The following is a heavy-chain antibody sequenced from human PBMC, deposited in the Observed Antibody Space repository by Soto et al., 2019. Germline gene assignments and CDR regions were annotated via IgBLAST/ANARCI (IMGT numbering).Heavy chain of an antibody. V-gene: IGHV3-53*01. CDR1: GFTVSSNY. D-gene: IGHD1-26*01. J-gene: IGHJ6*02. Sequence: PGGSLSLSSAASGFTVSSNYMSWVRQAPGKGLEWVSVIYSGGSTYYADSVKGRFTISRDNSKNTLYLQMNSLRAEDTAVYYCAVTVGATPDYYYYYGMDVWGQGTTVTVSS. CDR3: AVTVGATPDYYYYYGMDV. CDR2: IYSGGST.